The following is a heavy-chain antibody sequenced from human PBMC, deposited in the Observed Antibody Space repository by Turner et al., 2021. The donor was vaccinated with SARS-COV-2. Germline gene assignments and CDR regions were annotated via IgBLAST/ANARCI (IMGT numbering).Heavy chain of an antibody. D-gene: IGHD1-7*01. CDR3: AKITGTTTGDY. Sequence: QVQLVESGGGVVQTGRSLTLSCAASGFTFSSYGMHWVRQAPGKGLEWVAVISYDGSNKFYADSVKGRFTISRDNSKNTLYLQMNSLRAEDTAVYYCAKITGTTTGDYWGQGTLVTVSS. CDR2: ISYDGSNK. CDR1: GFTFSSYG. V-gene: IGHV3-30*18. J-gene: IGHJ4*02.